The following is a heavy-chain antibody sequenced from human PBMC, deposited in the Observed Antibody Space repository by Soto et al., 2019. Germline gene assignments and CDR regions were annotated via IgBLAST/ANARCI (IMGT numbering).Heavy chain of an antibody. CDR1: GFTFSSYW. Sequence: GGSLRLSCAASGFTFSSYWMHRVRQAPGKGLVWVSRINSDGSSTSYADSVKGRFTISRDNAKNTLYLQMNSLRAEDTAVYYCARDKAPLTWALTGYYYYYYYGMDVWGQGTTVTSP. D-gene: IGHD3-9*01. CDR2: INSDGSST. J-gene: IGHJ6*02. V-gene: IGHV3-74*01. CDR3: ARDKAPLTWALTGYYYYYYYGMDV.